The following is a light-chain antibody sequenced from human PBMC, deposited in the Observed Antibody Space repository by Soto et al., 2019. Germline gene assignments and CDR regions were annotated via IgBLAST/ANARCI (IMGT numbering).Light chain of an antibody. J-gene: IGKJ3*01. Sequence: IVLTQSPGTLSLSPGERLTLSCRASQSVTSSYLAWYQHKPGQAPRLLIYGASTKATGTPDRFSSSGSGTDFTLTISRLEPEDFAVYYCQQYGSSPFTFGPGTKVDIK. CDR1: QSVTSSY. CDR2: GAS. CDR3: QQYGSSPFT. V-gene: IGKV3-20*01.